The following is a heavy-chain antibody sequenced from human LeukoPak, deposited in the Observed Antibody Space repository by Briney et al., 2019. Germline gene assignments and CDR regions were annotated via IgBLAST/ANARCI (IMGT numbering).Heavy chain of an antibody. Sequence: GGSLRLSCAASGFTFSSYGMHWVRQAPGKGLEWVAVISYDGSNKYYADSVKGRFTISRDNSKNTLYLQMNSLRVEDTALYYCVRESGYGEYWGQGTLVAVSS. CDR3: VRESGYGEY. CDR2: ISYDGSNK. CDR1: GFTFSSYG. V-gene: IGHV3-30*03. D-gene: IGHD3-3*01. J-gene: IGHJ4*02.